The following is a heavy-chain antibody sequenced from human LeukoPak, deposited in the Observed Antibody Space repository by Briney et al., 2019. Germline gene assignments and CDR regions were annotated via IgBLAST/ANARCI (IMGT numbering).Heavy chain of an antibody. D-gene: IGHD5-12*01. CDR2: INPNSGGT. V-gene: IGHV1-2*02. CDR1: GYTFTGYY. J-gene: IGHJ6*03. CDR3: ARDLTYSGYDQCRNYMDV. Sequence: EASVKVSCKASGYTFTGYYMHWVRQAPGQGLEWMGWINPNSGGTNYAQKFQGRVTMTRDTSISTAYMELSRLRSDDTAVYYFARDLTYSGYDQCRNYMDVCGKGTTVTVSS.